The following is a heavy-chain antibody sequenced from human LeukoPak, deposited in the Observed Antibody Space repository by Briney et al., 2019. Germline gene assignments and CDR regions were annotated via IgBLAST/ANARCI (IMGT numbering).Heavy chain of an antibody. CDR1: GGSFSGYY. D-gene: IGHD3-10*01. Sequence: SETLSLTCAVYGGSFSGYYWSWIRQPPGKGLEWIGEINHSGSTNYNPSLKSRVTISVDTSKNQFSLKLSSVTAADTAVYYCASLPDYYGSGSSLDIWGQGTMVTVSS. CDR2: INHSGST. CDR3: ASLPDYYGSGSSLDI. J-gene: IGHJ3*02. V-gene: IGHV4-34*01.